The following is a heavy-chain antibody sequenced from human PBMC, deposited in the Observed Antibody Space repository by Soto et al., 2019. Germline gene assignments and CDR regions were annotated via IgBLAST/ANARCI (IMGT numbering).Heavy chain of an antibody. CDR1: GGTLSNNA. CDR3: ARGFGDRGIVVVPAANPWYYGMGV. Sequence: HVQLVQSGTEVKKPGSSVKVSCKASGGTLSNNAISWVRQAPGQGLEWMGGIIPLSATTNYAQKFQGRVTITADRSTSTAEMALTSLTSADTAVYYCARGFGDRGIVVVPAANPWYYGMGVWGHGTTVTVSS. D-gene: IGHD2-2*01. J-gene: IGHJ6*02. V-gene: IGHV1-69*06. CDR2: IIPLSATT.